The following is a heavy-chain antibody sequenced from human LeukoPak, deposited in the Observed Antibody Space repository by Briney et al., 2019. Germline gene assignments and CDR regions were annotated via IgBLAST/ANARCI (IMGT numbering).Heavy chain of an antibody. V-gene: IGHV3-48*03. CDR3: ARRQFYYYGMDV. CDR2: ISSSGSTI. J-gene: IGHJ6*02. D-gene: IGHD5-24*01. CDR1: GFTFSSYE. Sequence: GGSLRLSCAASGFTFSSYEMNWVRQAPGKGLEWVSYISSSGSTIYYADSVKGRFTISRDNAKNSLYLQMNSLRAEDTAVYYCARRQFYYYGMDVWGQGTTVTVSS.